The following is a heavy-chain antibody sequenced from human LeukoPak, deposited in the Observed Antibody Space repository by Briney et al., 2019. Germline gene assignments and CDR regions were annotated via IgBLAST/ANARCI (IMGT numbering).Heavy chain of an antibody. V-gene: IGHV4-59*01. D-gene: IGHD4-23*01. Sequence: PSETLSLTCTVSGGSISSYYWSWIRQPPGKGLEWIGYIYYSGSTNYNPSLKSRVTISLDTPKNQFSLKLSSVTTADTAVYYCARSVVTLYWYFDLWGRGTLVTVSS. CDR3: ARSVVTLYWYFDL. CDR1: GGSISSYY. J-gene: IGHJ2*01. CDR2: IYYSGST.